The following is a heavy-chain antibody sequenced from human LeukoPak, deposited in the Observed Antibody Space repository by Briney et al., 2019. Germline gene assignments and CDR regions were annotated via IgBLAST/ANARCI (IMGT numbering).Heavy chain of an antibody. CDR3: ARMTTVVQWTD. CDR2: IYSGGST. V-gene: IGHV3-53*01. J-gene: IGHJ4*02. D-gene: IGHD4-23*01. CDR1: GFTFSNNA. Sequence: GGSLRLSCAASGFTFSNNAMSWVRQAPGKGLEWVSVIYSGGSTYYADSVKGRFTISRDNSKNTLYLQMNSLRAEDTAVYYCARMTTVVQWTDWGQGTLVTVSS.